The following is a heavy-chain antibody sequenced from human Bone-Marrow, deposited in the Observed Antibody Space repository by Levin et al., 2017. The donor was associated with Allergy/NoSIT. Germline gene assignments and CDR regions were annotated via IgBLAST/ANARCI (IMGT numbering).Heavy chain of an antibody. CDR2: ISWDGVRT. V-gene: IGHV3-20*04. D-gene: IGHD4/OR15-4a*01. Sequence: PGGSLRLSCAASGFSIDDYGMTWVRQAPGKGPEWVSGISWDGVRTDYEDSVKGRFTISRDNAKNSLYLQMNSLRAEDTALYYCARKGRGPSVTMYYFDYWGQGTLVTVSS. J-gene: IGHJ4*02. CDR1: GFSIDDYG. CDR3: ARKGRGPSVTMYYFDY.